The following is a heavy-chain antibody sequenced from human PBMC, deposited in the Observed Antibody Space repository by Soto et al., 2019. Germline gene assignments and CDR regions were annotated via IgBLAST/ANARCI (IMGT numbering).Heavy chain of an antibody. J-gene: IGHJ4*02. V-gene: IGHV3-23*01. CDR3: ARRRPGTYFDD. CDR1: GFTFSSYA. D-gene: IGHD6-13*01. CDR2: ISGSGGSR. Sequence: EVQLLESGGGLVQPGGSLRLSCAASGFTFSSYAMNWVRQAPGKGLEWVSVISGSGGSRYYADSVQGRFTISRDNSKNTLYLQMNSLRAEDTAVYYCARRRPGTYFDDWGQGTLVTVSS.